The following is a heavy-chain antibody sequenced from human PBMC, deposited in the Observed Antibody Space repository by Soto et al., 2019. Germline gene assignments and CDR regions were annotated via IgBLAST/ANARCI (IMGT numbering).Heavy chain of an antibody. CDR1: EFTFSSYW. J-gene: IGHJ3*02. CDR3: SRGGLNHGFDI. V-gene: IGHV3-74*01. CDR2: IDNDGRGT. Sequence: EEQLVESGGGLVQSGGSLRLSCAASEFTFSSYWMHWVRQAPGKGLVWVSRIDNDGRGTIYADSVKGRFTVTRDNTKNTLYLQMNSLRDEDTAVSYCSRGGLNHGFDIWGQGTMVTVSS.